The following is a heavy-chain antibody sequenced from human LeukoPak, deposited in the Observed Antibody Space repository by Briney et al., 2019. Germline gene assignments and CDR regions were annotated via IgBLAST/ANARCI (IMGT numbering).Heavy chain of an antibody. CDR1: GFTFSSDY. D-gene: IGHD5-24*01. CDR3: GRVGDGYNDNY. Sequence: GGALRLSCAASGFTFSSDYMGWVRQAPEKGVEWVSLISSGGSTYYADSLKGRFTISRDNSKNTLYLQMNSLRAEDTAVYYCGRVGDGYNDNYWGQGTLVTVSS. CDR2: ISSGGST. V-gene: IGHV3-66*01. J-gene: IGHJ4*02.